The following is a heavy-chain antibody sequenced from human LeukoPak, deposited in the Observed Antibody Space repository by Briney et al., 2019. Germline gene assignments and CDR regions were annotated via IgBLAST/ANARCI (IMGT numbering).Heavy chain of an antibody. CDR1: GYSINSDYY. V-gene: IGHV4-38-2*01. CDR2: TYHSGST. J-gene: IGHJ4*02. CDR3: ARRQTYFFDH. Sequence: SETLSLTCAVSGYSINSDYYWGWVRQPPGKGLEWIASTYHSGSTYYNPSLKNRVTMSADTSKNQFSLRLSSVTAADTAVYYCARRQTYFFDHWGQGTLVTVSS.